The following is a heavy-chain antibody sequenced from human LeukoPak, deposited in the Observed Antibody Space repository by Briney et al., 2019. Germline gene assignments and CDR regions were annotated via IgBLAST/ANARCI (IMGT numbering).Heavy chain of an antibody. J-gene: IGHJ3*02. CDR3: ASSATVTTSSGAFDI. D-gene: IGHD4-17*01. CDR1: GYSFTIYW. CDR2: IYPGDSDT. Sequence: PGESLKISCKGSGYSFTIYWIGWVRQMPGKGLEWMGIIYPGDSDTRYSPSFQGQVTISADKSISTAYLQWSSLKASDTAMYYCASSATVTTSSGAFDIWGQGTMVTVSS. V-gene: IGHV5-51*01.